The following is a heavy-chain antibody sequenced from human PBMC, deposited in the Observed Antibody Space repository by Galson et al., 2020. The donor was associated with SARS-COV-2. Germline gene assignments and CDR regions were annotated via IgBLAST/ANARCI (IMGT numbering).Heavy chain of an antibody. CDR3: ARESSSRDGDYYYYMDV. J-gene: IGHJ6*03. Sequence: ASVKVSCKASGGTFSSYAISWVRQAPGQGLEWMGWINPNSGGTNYAQKFQGWVTMTRDTSISTAYMELSRLRSDDTAVYYCARESSSRDGDYYYYMDVWGKGTTVTVSS. V-gene: IGHV1-2*04. CDR1: GGTFSSYA. CDR2: INPNSGGT. D-gene: IGHD2-2*01.